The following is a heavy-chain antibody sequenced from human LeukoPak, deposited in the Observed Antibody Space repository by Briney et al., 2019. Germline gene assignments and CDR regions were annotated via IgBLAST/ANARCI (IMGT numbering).Heavy chain of an antibody. CDR1: GFTFSSYT. V-gene: IGHV3-64*01. Sequence: GGSLRLSCAASGFTFSSYTMHWVRQTPGKGLEYVSAISTNGGGTYYANSVKGRFTISRDNSKNTLYLQMGSLRAEDMAVYFCARYCNGVTCYSGYDYWGQGTLVTVSS. J-gene: IGHJ4*02. CDR2: ISTNGGGT. D-gene: IGHD2-15*01. CDR3: ARYCNGVTCYSGYDY.